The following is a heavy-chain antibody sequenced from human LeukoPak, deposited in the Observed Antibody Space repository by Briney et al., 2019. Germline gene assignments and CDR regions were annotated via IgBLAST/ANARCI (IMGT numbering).Heavy chain of an antibody. J-gene: IGHJ6*03. D-gene: IGHD4-23*01. CDR3: ARAGSTVATRRYYYYYMDV. CDR2: IIPIFGTA. CDR1: GGTFSSYA. Sequence: ASVKVSCKASGGTFSSYAISWVRQAPGQGLEWMGGIIPIFGTANYAQKFQGRVTITADKSTSTAYMELSSLRSEDTAVYYCARAGSTVATRRYYYYYMDVWGKGTTVTVSS. V-gene: IGHV1-69*06.